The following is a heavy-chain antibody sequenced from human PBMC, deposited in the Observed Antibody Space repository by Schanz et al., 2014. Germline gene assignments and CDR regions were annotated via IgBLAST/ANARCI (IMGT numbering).Heavy chain of an antibody. Sequence: EVQLVESGGGLVQPGGSLRLSCAASGFSIRNHDMHWVRQASGKGLEYVSAITRSGGGTYYSDSVKGRFTISRDNSKNTLYRQMSSLRHEDSAVYYCVKDAYCAGDCFPAEYFPHWGQGTLVNVSS. V-gene: IGHV3-64D*06. J-gene: IGHJ1*01. CDR3: VKDAYCAGDCFPAEYFPH. CDR1: GFSIRNHD. CDR2: ITRSGGGT. D-gene: IGHD2-21*02.